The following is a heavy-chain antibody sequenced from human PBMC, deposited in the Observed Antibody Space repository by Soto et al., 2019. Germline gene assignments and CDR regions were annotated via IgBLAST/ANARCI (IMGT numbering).Heavy chain of an antibody. D-gene: IGHD3-22*01. CDR3: AREDRGLVN. Sequence: QVQLVQSGAEVKKPGASVRVSCKASVYTFTTYYIHWVRQAPGQGLEWVGIIDPSGGNTDYAQKLQGRVTMTRDTSTTTVYMELSSPRSEDTAVYYCAREDRGLVNWGQGTLVTVSS. V-gene: IGHV1-46*03. CDR2: IDPSGGNT. CDR1: VYTFTTYY. J-gene: IGHJ4*02.